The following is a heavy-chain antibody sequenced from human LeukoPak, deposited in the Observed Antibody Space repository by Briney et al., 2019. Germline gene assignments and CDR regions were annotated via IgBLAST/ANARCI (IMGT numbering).Heavy chain of an antibody. CDR2: IKEDGSEK. J-gene: IGHJ4*02. Sequence: GGSLRLSCAACGFTFSNYWMNWVRQAPGKGLEWVANIKEDGSEKIYVDSVKGRFTISRDNSKNSLYLQINNLRAEDTAVYYCTRNRGTDYWGQGTLVTVSS. V-gene: IGHV3-7*01. CDR3: TRNRGTDY. D-gene: IGHD1-1*01. CDR1: GFTFSNYW.